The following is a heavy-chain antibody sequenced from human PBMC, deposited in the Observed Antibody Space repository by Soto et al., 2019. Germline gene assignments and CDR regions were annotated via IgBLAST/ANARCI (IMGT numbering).Heavy chain of an antibody. CDR1: GLTFSSYA. V-gene: IGHV3-23*01. CDR2: ISGSGGST. Sequence: EVQLLESGGGLVQPGGSLRLSCAASGLTFSSYAMSWVRQAPGKGLEWVSAISGSGGSTYYADSVKGRFTISRDNSKNTLYLQMNSLRAEDTAVYYCATAYYDYIWGSYLKPLDYWGQGTLVTVSS. J-gene: IGHJ4*02. D-gene: IGHD3-16*02. CDR3: ATAYYDYIWGSYLKPLDY.